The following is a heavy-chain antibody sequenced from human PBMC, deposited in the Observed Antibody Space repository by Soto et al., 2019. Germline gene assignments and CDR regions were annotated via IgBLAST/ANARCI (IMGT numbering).Heavy chain of an antibody. D-gene: IGHD3-22*01. J-gene: IGHJ4*02. CDR3: ARVGPWVPYYYDSSPYTFENWFDPFGV. Sequence: SETLSLTCAVSGYSISSGYYWGWLRQPRGKGLEWSGSIYHGGSTYYNPSLNSRVTLSIDMTNNHVSLILNSVTAADTAVYYCARVGPWVPYYYDSSPYTFENWFDPFGVCGQGTLVTVSS. CDR1: GYSISSGYY. CDR2: IYHGGST. V-gene: IGHV4-38-2*01.